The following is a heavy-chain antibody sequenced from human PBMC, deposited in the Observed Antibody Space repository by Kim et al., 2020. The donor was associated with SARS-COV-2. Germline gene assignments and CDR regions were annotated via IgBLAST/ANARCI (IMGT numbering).Heavy chain of an antibody. CDR2: INPSGGST. Sequence: ASVKVSCKASGYTFTSYYMHWVRQAPGQGLEWMGIINPSGGSTSYAQKFQGRVTMTRDTSTSTVYMELSSLRSEDTAVYYCASCVWAAAGTRGGYYYYYGMDVWGQGTTVTVSS. CDR1: GYTFTSYY. J-gene: IGHJ6*02. CDR3: ASCVWAAAGTRGGYYYYYGMDV. D-gene: IGHD6-13*01. V-gene: IGHV1-46*03.